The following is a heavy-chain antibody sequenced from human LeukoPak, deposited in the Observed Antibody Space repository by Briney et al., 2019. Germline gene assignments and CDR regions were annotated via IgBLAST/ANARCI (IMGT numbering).Heavy chain of an antibody. CDR3: AREGKGYSGFTY. J-gene: IGHJ4*02. CDR1: GGSISSYY. Sequence: SETLSLTFTVSGGSISSYYWSWIRQPPGKGLEWIGYIYYSGSTNYNPSLKSRVTISVDTSKNQFSLKLSSVTAADTAVYYCAREGKGYSGFTYWGQGTLVTVSS. CDR2: IYYSGST. D-gene: IGHD5-12*01. V-gene: IGHV4-59*01.